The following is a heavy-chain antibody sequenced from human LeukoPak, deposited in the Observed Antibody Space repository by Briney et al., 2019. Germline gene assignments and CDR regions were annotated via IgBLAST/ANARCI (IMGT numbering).Heavy chain of an antibody. J-gene: IGHJ5*02. D-gene: IGHD3-9*01. CDR3: ARGLEDYDILTGYYKGWFDP. V-gene: IGHV1-8*01. Sequence: ASVKVSYKASGYTFTSYDINWVRQATGQGLEWMGWMNPNSGNTGYAQKFQGRVTMTRNTSISTAYMELSSLRSEDTAVYYCARGLEDYDILTGYYKGWFDPWGQGTLVTVSS. CDR1: GYTFTSYD. CDR2: MNPNSGNT.